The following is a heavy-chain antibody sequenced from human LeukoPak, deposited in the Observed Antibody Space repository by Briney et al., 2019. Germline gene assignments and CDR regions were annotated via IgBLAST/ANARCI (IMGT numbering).Heavy chain of an antibody. CDR2: MNPNSGNT. CDR3: AKSRSGSSNWALRIFDN. V-gene: IGHV1-8*01. CDR1: GYTFTSYD. J-gene: IGHJ4*02. Sequence: ASVKVSCKASGYTFTSYDINWVRQATGQGLEWMGWMNPNSGNTGYAQKFQGRVTMTRNTSISTAYMELSSLRVEDTAVYYCAKSRSGSSNWALRIFDNWGQGTLVSVSS. D-gene: IGHD6-13*01.